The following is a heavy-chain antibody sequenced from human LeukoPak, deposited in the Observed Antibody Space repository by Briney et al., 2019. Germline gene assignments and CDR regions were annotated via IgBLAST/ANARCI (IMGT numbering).Heavy chain of an antibody. Sequence: GGSLRLSCAASGFTFSSYSMNWVRQAPGKGLEWVSSISSYSYIYYADSVKGRFTISRDNANNSLYLQMNSLRAEDTAVYYCPRKYDSSGYFDYWGRGTLVTVSS. CDR1: GFTFSSYS. V-gene: IGHV3-21*01. CDR2: ISSYSYI. J-gene: IGHJ4*02. D-gene: IGHD3-22*01. CDR3: PRKYDSSGYFDY.